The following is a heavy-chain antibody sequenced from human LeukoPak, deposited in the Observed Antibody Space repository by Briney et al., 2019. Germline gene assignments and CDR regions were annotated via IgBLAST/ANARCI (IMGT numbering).Heavy chain of an antibody. Sequence: SETLSLTCTVSGGSISSYYWSWIRQPAGKGLEWIGRIYTSGSTNYNPSLKSRVTMSVDTSKNQLSLKLSSVTAADTAVYYCARAGSGSYSSYYYYMDVWGKGTTVTISS. CDR3: ARAGSGSYSSYYYYMDV. V-gene: IGHV4-4*07. J-gene: IGHJ6*03. CDR1: GGSISSYY. CDR2: IYTSGST. D-gene: IGHD1-26*01.